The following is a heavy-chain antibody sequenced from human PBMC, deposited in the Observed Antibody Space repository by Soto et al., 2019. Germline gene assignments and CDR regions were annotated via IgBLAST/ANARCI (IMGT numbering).Heavy chain of an antibody. CDR3: ARANTQNHKPGADNQGMDL. J-gene: IGHJ6*02. CDR2: IIPILGTP. Sequence: GASVKVSCKASGDTFSSYSISWVRQAPGQGLEWMGGIIPILGTPNYAQKFQGRVTITADKSTSTAYMELSSLRSEDTAVYYCARANTQNHKPGADNQGMDLWGQGTTVTVSS. V-gene: IGHV1-69*10. D-gene: IGHD1-1*01. CDR1: GDTFSSYS.